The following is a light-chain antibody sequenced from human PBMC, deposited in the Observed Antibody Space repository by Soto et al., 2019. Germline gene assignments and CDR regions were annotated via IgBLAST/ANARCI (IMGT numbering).Light chain of an antibody. J-gene: IGLJ2*01. CDR2: EVS. V-gene: IGLV2-14*01. Sequence: QSALTQPPSASGSPGQSVTISCTGTSSDVGGYNYVSWYQQHPGKAPKLMIYEVSHRPSGVSDRFYGSKSGNTASLTISGLQAEDEADYYCSSYTTSSTLVVFGGGTKLTVL. CDR1: SSDVGGYNY. CDR3: SSYTTSSTLVV.